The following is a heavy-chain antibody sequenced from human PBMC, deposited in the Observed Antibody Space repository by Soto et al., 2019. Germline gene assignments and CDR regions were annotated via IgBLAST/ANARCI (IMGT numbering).Heavy chain of an antibody. J-gene: IGHJ3*02. CDR3: ARWEMGTTISSPEDSFDI. V-gene: IGHV5-10-1*01. Sequence: GESLKISCKGSGYSFTSYWISWVRQMPGKRLEWKGRIDPSDSYTNYSPSFQGHVTIAADKSISTAYRQWSRLKASDTAMYYCARWEMGTTISSPEDSFDIWDQGTMAAVSS. CDR1: GYSFTSYW. CDR2: IDPSDSYT. D-gene: IGHD2-2*01.